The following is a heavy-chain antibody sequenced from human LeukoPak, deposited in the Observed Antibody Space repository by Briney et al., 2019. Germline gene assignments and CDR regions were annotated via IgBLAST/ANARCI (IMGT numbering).Heavy chain of an antibody. CDR2: VNPSSGST. D-gene: IGHD6-19*01. CDR3: ATAPRDGYSGGCYSFDY. CDR1: GYTFTGYY. J-gene: IGHJ4*02. V-gene: IGHV1-2*02. Sequence: ASVRVSCKASGYTFTGYYMNWVRQAPGQRLEWMGWVNPSSGSTNYAQEFQGRGTMTTDTSISTAYIELHRLTSADTAVYYYATAPRDGYSGGCYSFDYWGQGALVTVSS.